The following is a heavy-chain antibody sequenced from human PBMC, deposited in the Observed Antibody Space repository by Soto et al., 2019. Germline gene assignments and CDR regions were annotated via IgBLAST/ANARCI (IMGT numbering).Heavy chain of an antibody. CDR3: ARDKQQLRIWDYYYYGMDV. J-gene: IGHJ6*02. Sequence: ASVKVSCKASGYTFTSYAMHWVRQAPGQRLEWMGWINAGNGNTKYSQKFQGRVTITRDTSASTAYMELSSLRSEDTAVYYCARDKQQLRIWDYYYYGMDVWGQGTTVTVSS. CDR2: INAGNGNT. D-gene: IGHD6-13*01. CDR1: GYTFTSYA. V-gene: IGHV1-3*01.